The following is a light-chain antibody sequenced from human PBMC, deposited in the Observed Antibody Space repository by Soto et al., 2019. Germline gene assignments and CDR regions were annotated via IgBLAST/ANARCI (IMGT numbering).Light chain of an antibody. CDR2: AAS. CDR3: QKYDRAPLA. V-gene: IGKV1-27*01. Sequence: DVQMTQSPSSLSASVGDRVTITCRAGHDINIYLAWYQQKPGKVPELLIDAASILQTGVPSRFRGSGSGTDFTLTISSLQPEDVATYYCQKYDRAPLAFGGGTKVDIK. J-gene: IGKJ4*01. CDR1: HDINIY.